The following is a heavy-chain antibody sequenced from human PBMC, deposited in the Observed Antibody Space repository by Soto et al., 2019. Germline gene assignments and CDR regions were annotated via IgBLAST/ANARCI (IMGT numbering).Heavy chain of an antibody. CDR3: ARVSGNNDNWFDP. Sequence: GGSLRLSCAASGFTFSSFEMNWVRRAPGKGLEWVSYISTSGSAKYYADFVKGRFTISRDNAKNSLYLQMNSLRAEDTAVYYCARVSGNNDNWFDPWGQGTLVTVSS. CDR1: GFTFSSFE. V-gene: IGHV3-48*03. CDR2: ISTSGSAK. J-gene: IGHJ5*02. D-gene: IGHD3-16*01.